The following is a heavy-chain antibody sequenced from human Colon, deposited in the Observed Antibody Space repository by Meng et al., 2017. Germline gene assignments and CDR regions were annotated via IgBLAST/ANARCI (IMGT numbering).Heavy chain of an antibody. J-gene: IGHJ5*02. D-gene: IGHD6-19*01. Sequence: VRLLRGGAGLVHPSEDLSLACAVYGGSFSGCDRSWISQRPVKGLEWIGEINHSGSTNYNPSLKSRVSISVDTSKDKFSLKLSSVTAADTAVYYCARERFSSGWYGGRWFDPWGQGTLVTVSS. CDR3: ARERFSSGWYGGRWFDP. CDR1: GGSFSGCD. V-gene: IGHV4-34*01. CDR2: INHSGST.